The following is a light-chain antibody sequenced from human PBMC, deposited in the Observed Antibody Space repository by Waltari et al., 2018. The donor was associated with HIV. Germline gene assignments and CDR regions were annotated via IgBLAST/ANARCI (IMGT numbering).Light chain of an antibody. V-gene: IGLV2-11*01. CDR3: CSYAGSYHYV. CDR1: SSDVGGYNY. CDR2: DVS. Sequence: QSALTQPRSVSGSPRQSVTISCTGTSSDVGGYNYVSWYQQHPGKAPKLMIYDVSKRPSGVPDRFSGSKSGNTASLTISGLQAEDEADYYCCSYAGSYHYVFGTGTKVTVL. J-gene: IGLJ1*01.